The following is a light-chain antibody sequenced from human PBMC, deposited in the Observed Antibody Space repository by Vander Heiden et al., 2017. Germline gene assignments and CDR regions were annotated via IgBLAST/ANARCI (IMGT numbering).Light chain of an antibody. J-gene: IGLJ2*01. Sequence: QSALTQAASVSGAPGPSITIYCTGTSSDVGGYHYVSWYQQHPGKAPKVLIYDVSNRPSGVSDRFSGSKSGNTASLTISGLQAEDEADYYCSSYSSTRTLVFGGGTQLTVL. V-gene: IGLV2-14*01. CDR3: SSYSSTRTLV. CDR1: SSDVGGYHY. CDR2: DVS.